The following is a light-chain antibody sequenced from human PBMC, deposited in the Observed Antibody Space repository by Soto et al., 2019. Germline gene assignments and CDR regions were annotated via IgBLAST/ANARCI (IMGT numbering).Light chain of an antibody. Sequence: DIVMTQSPDSLAVSLGERATINCKSSQSVLYSSNNKNYLAWYRKKPGQAPKLIIYWASIRESGVADRISGSGSGTDFTLTISSLQAEDVAVYYCQQDYSTPAYTFGQGTKLEIK. CDR2: WAS. CDR1: QSVLYSSNNKNY. CDR3: QQDYSTPAYT. J-gene: IGKJ2*01. V-gene: IGKV4-1*01.